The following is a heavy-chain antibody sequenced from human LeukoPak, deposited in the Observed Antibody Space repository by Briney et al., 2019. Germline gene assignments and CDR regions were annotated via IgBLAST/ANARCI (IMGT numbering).Heavy chain of an antibody. Sequence: SETLSLTCTVSGGSISTITYYWGWIRQPPGKGLEWVGHMYYRGNTFYNPSLKSRVTISVDTSKNQFSLKLRSVTAADTAVYYCARDDLQLVRRLGRNTEYYYYYYMDVWGKGTTVTVSS. V-gene: IGHV4-39*07. CDR3: ARDDLQLVRRLGRNTEYYYYYYMDV. J-gene: IGHJ6*03. CDR2: MYYRGNT. CDR1: GGSISTITYY. D-gene: IGHD6-13*01.